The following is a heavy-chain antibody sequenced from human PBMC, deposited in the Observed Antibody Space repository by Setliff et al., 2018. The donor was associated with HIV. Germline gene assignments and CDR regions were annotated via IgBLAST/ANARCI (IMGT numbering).Heavy chain of an antibody. V-gene: IGHV4-59*08. J-gene: IGHJ4*02. D-gene: IGHD3-16*01. CDR3: ASFYGKLPGLDN. CDR2: VYYDGIV. Sequence: SETLSLTCTVSGGSISRYFWSWIRQPPGKGLEYIGYVYYDGIVNYSPSLESRVAMSIDMSKNQFSLNVTSVTAADTAVYYCASFYGKLPGLDNWGQGTLVTVSS. CDR1: GGSISRYF.